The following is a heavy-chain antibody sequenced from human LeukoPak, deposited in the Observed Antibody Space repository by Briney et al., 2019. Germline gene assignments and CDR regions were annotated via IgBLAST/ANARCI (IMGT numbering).Heavy chain of an antibody. J-gene: IGHJ6*02. Sequence: ASVKVSCKASGYTFTGSYMHWVRQAPGQGLEWMGWINPNSGGTNYAQKFQGRVTMTRDTSISTAYMELSRLKSDDTAVYYCAREGGYGDYGMDVWGQGTTVTVSS. CDR3: AREGGYGDYGMDV. D-gene: IGHD5-12*01. CDR1: GYTFTGSY. V-gene: IGHV1-2*02. CDR2: INPNSGGT.